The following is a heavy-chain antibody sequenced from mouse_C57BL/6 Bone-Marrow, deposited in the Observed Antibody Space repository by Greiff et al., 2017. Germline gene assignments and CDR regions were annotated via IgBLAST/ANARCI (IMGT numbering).Heavy chain of an antibody. D-gene: IGHD1-1*01. J-gene: IGHJ1*03. CDR1: GFTFSSYA. CDR3: ARDQEPLVARWYFDV. CDR2: ISDGGSYT. Sequence: EVKLQESGGGLVKPGGSLKLSCAASGFTFSSYAMSWVRQTPEKRLEWVATISDGGSYTYYPDNVKGRFTISRDNAKNNLYLQMSHLKSEDTAMYYCARDQEPLVARWYFDVWGTGTTVTVSS. V-gene: IGHV5-4*01.